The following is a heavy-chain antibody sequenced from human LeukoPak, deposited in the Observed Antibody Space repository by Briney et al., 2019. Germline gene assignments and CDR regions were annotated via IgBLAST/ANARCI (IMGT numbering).Heavy chain of an antibody. CDR3: AKTHTWGVTNNHYYVDY. D-gene: IGHD4-17*01. CDR2: ISGCGGSI. J-gene: IGHJ4*02. Sequence: GGPLRLSCAASGFTFSTYAMRGLRQAPGEGLVGVSDISGCGGSIYYAHPVKSRFTVSRDNSENMVCLHMYSLRAEDTAEYCCAKTHTWGVTNNHYYVDYWGQGTLVTVSS. CDR1: GFTFSTYA. V-gene: IGHV3-23*01.